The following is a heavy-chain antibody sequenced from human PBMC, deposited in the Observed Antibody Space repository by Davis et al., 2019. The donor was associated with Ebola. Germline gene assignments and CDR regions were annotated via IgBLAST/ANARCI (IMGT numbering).Heavy chain of an antibody. CDR2: IRSKANNYAT. CDR1: GFTFSGSA. D-gene: IGHD6-6*01. J-gene: IGHJ4*02. Sequence: GGSLRLSCAASGFTFSGSAMHWVRQASGKGLEWVGRIRSKANNYATAYAASVKGRFTISRDDSKNTAYLQMNSLKTEDTAVYYCTRHEGTASSRFDFWGQGTLVTVSS. CDR3: TRHEGTASSRFDF. V-gene: IGHV3-73*01.